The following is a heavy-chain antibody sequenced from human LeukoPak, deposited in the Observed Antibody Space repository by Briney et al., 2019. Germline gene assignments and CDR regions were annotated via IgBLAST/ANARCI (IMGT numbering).Heavy chain of an antibody. Sequence: PGRSLRLSCAASGFTFSNFAMHWVRQAPGKGLEWVAVISYDGSIKYYADSVKGRFTISRDNSKNTLYLQMNSLRAEDTAVYYCAREDMTTVTTRWAFDSWGQGSMVTVSS. D-gene: IGHD4-17*01. J-gene: IGHJ3*02. CDR3: AREDMTTVTTRWAFDS. CDR1: GFTFSNFA. CDR2: ISYDGSIK. V-gene: IGHV3-30*04.